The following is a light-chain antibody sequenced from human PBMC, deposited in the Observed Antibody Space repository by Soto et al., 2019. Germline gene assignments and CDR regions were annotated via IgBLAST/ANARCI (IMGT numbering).Light chain of an antibody. CDR3: QSYDSSLSGFYV. V-gene: IGLV1-40*01. CDR2: GNI. Sequence: QSVLTQPPSVSGAPGQRVTISFTGSSSNIGAGYDVHWYQRLPGTAPKLLIYGNINRPSGVPDRFSGSKSGTSASLAITGLQAEDEADYYCQSYDSSLSGFYVFGTGTKVTVL. J-gene: IGLJ1*01. CDR1: SSNIGAGYD.